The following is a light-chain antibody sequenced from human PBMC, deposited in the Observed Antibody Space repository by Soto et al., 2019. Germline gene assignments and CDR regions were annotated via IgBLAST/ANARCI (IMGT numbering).Light chain of an antibody. CDR2: DAS. CDR1: QSVSSS. Sequence: EIVLTQSPATLSLSPGETATLSCRASQSVSSSLAWYQQKPGQTPRLLIYDASNRATGIPARFSGSGSGTAFTLAVSSLEPEDVAVYYCQQRSSWPLTFGGGTKVEIK. V-gene: IGKV3-11*01. J-gene: IGKJ4*01. CDR3: QQRSSWPLT.